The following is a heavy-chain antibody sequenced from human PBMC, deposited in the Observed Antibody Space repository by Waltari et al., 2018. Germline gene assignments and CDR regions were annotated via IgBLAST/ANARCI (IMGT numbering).Heavy chain of an antibody. CDR1: GVTLSTFN. CDR2: ISRSGNYI. CDR3: AGDGSSSAFHS. Sequence: DVQLVESGGGLVKSGGSLRLPCASSGVTLSTFNMNWVRQPPGKGLEWVSTISRSGNYIYYADSVKGRFTISRDNAKNSLFLHMNSLRGDDTAVYFCAGDGSSSAFHSWGQGTLVTVSS. V-gene: IGHV3-21*02. D-gene: IGHD6-19*01. J-gene: IGHJ1*01.